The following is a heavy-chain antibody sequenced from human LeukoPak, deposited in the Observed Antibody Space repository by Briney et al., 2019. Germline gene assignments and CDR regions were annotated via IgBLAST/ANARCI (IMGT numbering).Heavy chain of an antibody. J-gene: IGHJ4*02. D-gene: IGHD3-3*01. CDR2: ISSSSSTI. CDR1: GFTFSSFS. CDR3: ARDAGFWSGYPEFDY. V-gene: IGHV3-48*01. Sequence: GGSLRLSCAASGFTFSSFSMNWVRQAPGKGLEWVSYISSSSSTIYYADSVKGRFTISRDNAKNSLYLQMNSLRAEDTAVYYCARDAGFWSGYPEFDYWGQGTLVTVSS.